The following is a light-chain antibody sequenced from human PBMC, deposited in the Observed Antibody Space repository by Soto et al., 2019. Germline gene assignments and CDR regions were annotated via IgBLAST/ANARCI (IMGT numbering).Light chain of an antibody. CDR2: GAS. V-gene: IGKV3-20*01. CDR1: QSINSTY. CDR3: QEYAGSPGT. Sequence: EIVLTQSPGTLSLSPGEGATLSRWASQSINSTYLAWYQQKPGQAPRLLIYGASSRATGIPDRFSGSGSGTDFTLTISSLQPEDFAVYYCQEYAGSPGTFGQGTKVEIK. J-gene: IGKJ1*01.